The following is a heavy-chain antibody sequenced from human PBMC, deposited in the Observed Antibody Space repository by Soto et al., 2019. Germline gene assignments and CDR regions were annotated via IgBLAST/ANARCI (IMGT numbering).Heavy chain of an antibody. Sequence: QVQLQESGPGLVKPSGTLSITCAVSGGSISTSNWWSWVRQHPGKGLEWIGEVYRTGSTNYNPSLESRLTLSVDKSKNQFSLKLTSVTAADTAVYYCARARATIAAAAIFDCWGQGTLVTVSS. D-gene: IGHD6-13*01. CDR3: ARARATIAAAAIFDC. V-gene: IGHV4-4*02. CDR1: GGSISTSNW. J-gene: IGHJ4*02. CDR2: VYRTGST.